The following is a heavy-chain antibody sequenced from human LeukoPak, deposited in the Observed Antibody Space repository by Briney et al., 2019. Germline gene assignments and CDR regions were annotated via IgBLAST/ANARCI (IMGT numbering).Heavy chain of an antibody. CDR2: TYYRSKWYN. CDR3: ARATHTVTTGLDY. D-gene: IGHD4-17*01. J-gene: IGHJ4*02. CDR1: GDSFSSNSAA. Sequence: SQTLSLTCAISGDSFSSNSAAWTWIRQSPSRGLEWLGRTYYRSKWYNDYAVSVKIRITISPDTSKNQFSLQLNSVTPEDTAVYYCARATHTVTTGLDYWGQGTLVTVSS. V-gene: IGHV6-1*01.